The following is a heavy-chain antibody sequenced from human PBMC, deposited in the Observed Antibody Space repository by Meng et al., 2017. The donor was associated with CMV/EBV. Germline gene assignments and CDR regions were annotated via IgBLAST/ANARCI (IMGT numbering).Heavy chain of an antibody. Sequence: GESLKISCVASGFTFSSYSMNWVRQAPGKGLEWVSSISSSSSYIYYADSVKGRFTISRDNAKNSLYLQMNSLRAEDTAVYYCARDLSNYDILTGYQYYYYGMDVWGQGTTVTVSS. V-gene: IGHV3-21*01. CDR3: ARDLSNYDILTGYQYYYYGMDV. CDR1: GFTFSSYS. CDR2: ISSSSSYI. J-gene: IGHJ6*02. D-gene: IGHD3-9*01.